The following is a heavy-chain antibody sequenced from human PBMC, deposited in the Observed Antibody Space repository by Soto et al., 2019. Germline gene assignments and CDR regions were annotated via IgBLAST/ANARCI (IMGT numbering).Heavy chain of an antibody. CDR1: GGSISSSRSY. V-gene: IGHV4-39*01. CDR3: ARQAAAPGIDLWFDP. CDR2: IFYAGNT. Sequence: QLQLQESGQGLVKPSETLSLTCNVYGGSISSSRSYWAWFRQPPGKELEWIANIFYAGNTYYNPSLMSRVTVSVDTSKNQFSLKLDSVTAADTAVYYCARQAAAPGIDLWFDPWGQGTLVTVSS. D-gene: IGHD6-13*01. J-gene: IGHJ5*02.